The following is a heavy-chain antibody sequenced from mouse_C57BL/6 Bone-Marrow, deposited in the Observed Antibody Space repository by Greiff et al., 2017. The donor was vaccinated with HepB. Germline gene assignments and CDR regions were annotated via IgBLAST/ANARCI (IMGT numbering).Heavy chain of an antibody. CDR2: IDPSDSET. J-gene: IGHJ4*01. Sequence: VQLQQPGAELVRPGSSVKLSCKASGYTFTSYWMHWVKQRPIQGLEWIGNIDPSDSETHYNQKFKDKATLTVDKSSSTAYMQLSSLTSEDSAVYYCARGYYGYDGAMDYWGQGTSVTVSS. D-gene: IGHD2-2*01. CDR3: ARGYYGYDGAMDY. V-gene: IGHV1-52*01. CDR1: GYTFTSYW.